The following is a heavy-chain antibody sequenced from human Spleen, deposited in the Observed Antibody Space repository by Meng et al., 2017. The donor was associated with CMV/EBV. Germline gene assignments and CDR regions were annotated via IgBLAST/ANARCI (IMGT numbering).Heavy chain of an antibody. D-gene: IGHD6-19*01. J-gene: IGHJ4*02. V-gene: IGHV4-39*07. CDR2: IYYSGST. CDR3: ARVSGSGWYLLPVLVDY. CDR1: GGSISSSSSY. Sequence: QLRLNESGHGLVNPSETLSLTCTVSGGSISSSSSYWGWIRQPPGKGLEWIGSIYYSGSTYYNPSLKSRVTISVDTSKNQFSLKLSSVTAADTAVYYCARVSGSGWYLLPVLVDYWGQGTLVTVSS.